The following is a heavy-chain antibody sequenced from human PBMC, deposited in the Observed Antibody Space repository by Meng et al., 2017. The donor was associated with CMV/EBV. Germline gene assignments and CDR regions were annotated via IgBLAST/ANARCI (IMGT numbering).Heavy chain of an antibody. J-gene: IGHJ4*02. CDR3: TRDFEVGATEDY. D-gene: IGHD1-26*01. Sequence: GGSLRLSCTASGFTFGDYAMSWVRQAPGKGLEWEGFIRSKAYGGTTEYAASVKGRFTISRDDSKSIAYLQMNSLKTEDTAVYYCTRDFEVGATEDYWGQGTLVTVSS. CDR1: GFTFGDYA. V-gene: IGHV3-49*04. CDR2: IRSKAYGGTT.